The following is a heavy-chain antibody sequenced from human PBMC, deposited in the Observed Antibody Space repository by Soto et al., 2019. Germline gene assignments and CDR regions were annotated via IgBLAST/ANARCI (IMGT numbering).Heavy chain of an antibody. Sequence: ASVKVSCKTSGYTFTTHYMHWVRQAPGQGLEWMGIINPSGGSTSYAQKFQGRVTMTRDTSTSTVYMELSSLRSEDTAVYYCARDLDWESPLGSGGARSSIGAFDIWGQGTMVTVSS. CDR1: GYTFTTHY. D-gene: IGHD3-3*01. CDR2: INPSGGST. V-gene: IGHV1-46*01. J-gene: IGHJ3*02. CDR3: ARDLDWESPLGSGGARSSIGAFDI.